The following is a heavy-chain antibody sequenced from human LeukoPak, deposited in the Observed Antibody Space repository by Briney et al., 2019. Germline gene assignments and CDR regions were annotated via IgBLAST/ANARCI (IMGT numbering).Heavy chain of an antibody. D-gene: IGHD2-2*01. CDR1: GDSLFTNSVA. Sequence: SQTLSLTCAISGDSLFTNSVAWNWIRQSPSRGLEWLGRTYYRSKWSFDYALSVKSLITISADTSKNHFSLQLSSVTPDDTALYYCARGKYTSFDNWGQGTLVTVSS. CDR3: ARGKYTSFDN. J-gene: IGHJ4*02. V-gene: IGHV6-1*01. CDR2: TYYRSKWSF.